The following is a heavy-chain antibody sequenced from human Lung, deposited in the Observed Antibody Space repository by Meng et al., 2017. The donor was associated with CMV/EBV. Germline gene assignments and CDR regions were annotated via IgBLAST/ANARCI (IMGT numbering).Heavy chain of an antibody. Sequence: SXXVSXKASGGTFSSYTISWVRQAPGQGLEWMGRIIPILGIANYAQKFQGRVTITADKSTSTAYMELSSLRSEDTAVYYCARSGLGNYYDGMDVWGKGTXVTVSS. CDR2: IIPILGIA. V-gene: IGHV1-69*02. J-gene: IGHJ6*04. CDR1: GGTFSSYT. CDR3: ARSGLGNYYDGMDV. D-gene: IGHD6-19*01.